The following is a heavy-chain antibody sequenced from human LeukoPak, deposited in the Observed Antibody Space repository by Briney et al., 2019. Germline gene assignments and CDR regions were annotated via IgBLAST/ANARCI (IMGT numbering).Heavy chain of an antibody. V-gene: IGHV3-30*02. D-gene: IGHD5-18*01. CDR2: IRYDGSKK. Sequence: PGGSLRLSCAASGFTFNSYGMHWVRQAPGKGLEWVAFIRYDGSKKYYADSVKGRFTISRDNAKNSLYLKMNSLRAEDTALYYCARDFKEAIDYWGQGTLVTVSS. CDR1: GFTFNSYG. CDR3: ARDFKEAIDY. J-gene: IGHJ4*02.